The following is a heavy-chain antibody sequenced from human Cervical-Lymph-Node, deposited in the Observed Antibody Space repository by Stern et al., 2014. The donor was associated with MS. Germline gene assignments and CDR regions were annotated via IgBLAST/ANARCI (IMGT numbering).Heavy chain of an antibody. V-gene: IGHV4-59*01. CDR3: ARALRNAYTWFDP. J-gene: IGHJ5*01. D-gene: IGHD2-2*01. CDR1: GGSIYHYY. Sequence: QVQLQESGPGLVKPSETLSLTCTVSGGSIYHYYWTWIRQPPGKGLEWIWDIGYSGSTNYNPSLESRVTMSVASSKNEFSLILTSVTAADTAVYYCARALRNAYTWFDPWGQGTLVTVSS. CDR2: IGYSGST.